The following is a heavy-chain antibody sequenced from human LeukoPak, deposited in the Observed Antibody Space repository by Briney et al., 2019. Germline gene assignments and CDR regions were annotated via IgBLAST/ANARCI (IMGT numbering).Heavy chain of an antibody. Sequence: SGGSLRLSCAASGFTVSSNYMSWVRQAPGKGLEWVSVIYSGGSTYYADSVKGRFTISRDNSKNTLYLQMNSLRAEDTAVYYCARGRSGSYYDYWGQGTLVTVSS. CDR3: ARGRSGSYYDY. D-gene: IGHD3-10*01. CDR2: IYSGGST. V-gene: IGHV3-66*01. CDR1: GFTVSSNY. J-gene: IGHJ4*02.